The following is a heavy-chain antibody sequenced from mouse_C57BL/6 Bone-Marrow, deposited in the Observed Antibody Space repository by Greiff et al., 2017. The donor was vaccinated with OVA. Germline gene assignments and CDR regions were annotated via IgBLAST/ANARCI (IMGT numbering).Heavy chain of an antibody. Sequence: QVQIKQSGAELAKPGASVKLSCKASGYTFTSYWMHWVKQRPGQGLEWIGYINPSSGYTKYNQKFKDKATLTADKSSSTAYMQLSSLTYEDSAVYYCAIPLYSNYVGYAMDYWGQGTSVTVSS. V-gene: IGHV1-7*01. J-gene: IGHJ4*01. CDR2: INPSSGYT. D-gene: IGHD2-5*01. CDR1: GYTFTSYW. CDR3: AIPLYSNYVGYAMDY.